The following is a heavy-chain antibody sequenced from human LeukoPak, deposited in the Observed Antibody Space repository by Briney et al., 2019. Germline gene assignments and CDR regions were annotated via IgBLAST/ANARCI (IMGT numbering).Heavy chain of an antibody. CDR2: ITDTGGNT. CDR1: GFTFGSYA. CDR3: VNPYCYDSNGYLSEFDY. Sequence: GGSLRLSCAASGFTFGSYAMSWVRQAPGKGLEWVSAITDTGGNTYYADSVKGRFTISRDNSKNTLFLQMNSLRAEDTAVYYCVNPYCYDSNGYLSEFDYWGQGTLVTVSS. D-gene: IGHD3-22*01. V-gene: IGHV3-23*01. J-gene: IGHJ4*02.